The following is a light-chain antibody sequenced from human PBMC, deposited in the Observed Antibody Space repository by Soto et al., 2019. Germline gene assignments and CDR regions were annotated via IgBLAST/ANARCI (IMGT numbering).Light chain of an antibody. CDR1: QSVLYSSNNKNY. Sequence: DIVMTQSPDSLAVSLGERATINCKSSQSVLYSSNNKNYLAWYQQKPGQPPKLLIYWASTRAYGVPDRFSGGGSGTDFTLTISSLQAEDVAVYDCQQYYNTPLTVGGGPKVEIE. V-gene: IGKV4-1*01. CDR2: WAS. CDR3: QQYYNTPLT. J-gene: IGKJ4*01.